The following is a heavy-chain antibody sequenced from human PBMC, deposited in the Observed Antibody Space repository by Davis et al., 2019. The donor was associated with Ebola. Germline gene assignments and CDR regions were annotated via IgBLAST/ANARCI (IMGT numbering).Heavy chain of an antibody. CDR1: GYSFTSYW. Sequence: PGGSLRLSCKGSGYSFTSYWSGWVRQMPGKGLEWMGIIYPGDSDTRYSPSFQGQVTISADKSISTAYLQWSSLKASDTAMYYCARRAGIAVAEYNWFDPWGQGTLVTVS. D-gene: IGHD6-19*01. CDR2: IYPGDSDT. V-gene: IGHV5-51*01. CDR3: ARRAGIAVAEYNWFDP. J-gene: IGHJ5*02.